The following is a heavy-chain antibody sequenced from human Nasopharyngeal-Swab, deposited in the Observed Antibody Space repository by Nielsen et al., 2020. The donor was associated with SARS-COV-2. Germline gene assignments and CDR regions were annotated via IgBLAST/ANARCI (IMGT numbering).Heavy chain of an antibody. CDR2: IYSGGST. CDR3: ARGIGSSLY. J-gene: IGHJ4*02. V-gene: IGHV3-53*01. D-gene: IGHD6-6*01. Sequence: VRQAPGKGLEWVSVIYSGGSTYYADSVKGRFTISRGNSKNTLYLQMNSLRAEDTAVYYCARGIGSSLYWGQGTLVTVSS.